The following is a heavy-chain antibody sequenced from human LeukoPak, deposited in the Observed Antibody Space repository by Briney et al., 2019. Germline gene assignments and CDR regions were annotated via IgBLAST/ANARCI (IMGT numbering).Heavy chain of an antibody. J-gene: IGHJ4*02. CDR1: GYTFTVYY. D-gene: IGHD3-10*01. CDR2: INPNSGGT. CDR3: ATRDGSGSYYTYSRVYYFDY. V-gene: IGHV1-2*02. Sequence: ASVTVSFTASGYTFTVYYMHWVRQAPGPGLEWMGWINPNSGGTNYAQKFQSRVTMTRDTSISTAYMELSRLRSDDTAVYYCATRDGSGSYYTYSRVYYFDYWGQGTLVTVSS.